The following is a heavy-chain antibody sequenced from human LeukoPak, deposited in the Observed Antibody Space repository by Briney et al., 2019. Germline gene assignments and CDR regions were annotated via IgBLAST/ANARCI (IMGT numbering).Heavy chain of an antibody. J-gene: IGHJ3*02. CDR3: ARKNGLLNVAFDI. D-gene: IGHD1-1*01. CDR2: TYTDVHT. CDR1: GSTVSTTY. Sequence: GRSLRPSCAVSGSTVSTTYTSWVRHAPGKGLEWASITYTDVHTNYPDPVTGRSTISRDNSQNTLSLQRSSTTAEITARYCCARKNGLLNVAFDIWGQGTVVTVSS. V-gene: IGHV3-53*01.